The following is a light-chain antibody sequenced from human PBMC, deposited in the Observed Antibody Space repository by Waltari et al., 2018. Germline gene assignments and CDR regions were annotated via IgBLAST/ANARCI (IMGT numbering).Light chain of an antibody. CDR1: QSLVHTDGHTY. J-gene: IGKJ1*01. V-gene: IGKV2-30*02. CDR2: KVS. CDR3: MQATNWPLT. Sequence: DVVMTQSPLSLPVSLGQPASISCRSSQSLVHTDGHTYLNWFQQRPGQSPRRLIYKVSTRDSGVPDRFSGSGSDTAFTLKISRVEAEDVGIYYCMQATNWPLTFGQGTKVEIQ.